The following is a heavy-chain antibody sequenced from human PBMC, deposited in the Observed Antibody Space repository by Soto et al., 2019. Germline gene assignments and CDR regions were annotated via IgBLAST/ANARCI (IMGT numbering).Heavy chain of an antibody. V-gene: IGHV4-59*01. CDR2: IYYSGST. J-gene: IGHJ4*02. CDR1: GGSISSYY. D-gene: IGHD6-19*01. CDR3: ARGRSSGWYFHFDY. Sequence: SETLSLICTVSGGSISSYYWGWIRQPPGKGLEWIGYIYYSGSTNYNPSLKSRVTISVDTSKNQFSLKLSSVTAADTAVYYYARGRSSGWYFHFDYWGQGTLVTVSS.